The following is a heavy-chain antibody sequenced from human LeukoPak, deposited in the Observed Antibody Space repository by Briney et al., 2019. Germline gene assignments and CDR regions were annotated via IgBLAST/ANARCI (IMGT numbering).Heavy chain of an antibody. CDR3: ARDQISDYAWGSPWYYYYYMDV. Sequence: GGSLRLSCGASGFTFSSYEMNWVRQAPGKGLEGVSYISSSGSTIYYADSVKGRFTISRDNAKNSLYLQMNSLRAEDTAVYYCARDQISDYAWGSPWYYYYYMDVWGKGTTVTVSS. CDR1: GFTFSSYE. V-gene: IGHV3-48*03. J-gene: IGHJ6*03. CDR2: ISSSGSTI. D-gene: IGHD3-16*01.